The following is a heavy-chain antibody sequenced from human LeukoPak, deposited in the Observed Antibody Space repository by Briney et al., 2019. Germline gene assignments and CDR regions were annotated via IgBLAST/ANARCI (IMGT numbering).Heavy chain of an antibody. V-gene: IGHV1-2*02. Sequence: GASVKVSCKASGYTFTGYYMHWVRQAPGQGLEWMGWVNPNSGGTNYAQKFQGRVTMTRDTSISTAYMELSRLRSDDTAVYYCAREANIAVADMYNWFDPWGQGTLATVSS. CDR2: VNPNSGGT. CDR3: AREANIAVADMYNWFDP. J-gene: IGHJ5*02. CDR1: GYTFTGYY. D-gene: IGHD6-19*01.